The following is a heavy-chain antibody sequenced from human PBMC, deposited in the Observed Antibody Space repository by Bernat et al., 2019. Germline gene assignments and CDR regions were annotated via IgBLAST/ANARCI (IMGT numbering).Heavy chain of an antibody. Sequence: EVQLVESGGGLVQPGRSLRLSCAASGFTFDDYAMHWVRQAPGKGLEWVSGISWNSGSIGYADSVKGRFTISRDNAKNSLYLQMNSLRAGDTALYYCAKGSCGGSCCADAFDIWGQGTMVTVSS. CDR1: GFTFDDYA. CDR3: AKGSCGGSCCADAFDI. CDR2: ISWNSGSI. J-gene: IGHJ3*02. V-gene: IGHV3-9*01. D-gene: IGHD2-15*01.